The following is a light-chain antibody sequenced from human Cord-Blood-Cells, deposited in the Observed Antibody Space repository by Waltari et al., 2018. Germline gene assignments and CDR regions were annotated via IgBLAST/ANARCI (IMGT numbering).Light chain of an antibody. V-gene: IGLV2-23*01. CDR1: SSDVGGYTL. J-gene: IGLJ3*02. CDR3: CSYAGSSTLV. CDR2: EGS. Sequence: QSALTQPASVSGSPGQSITISCTGTSSDVGGYTLVSWYQQHPGKRPKLMIYEGSKRPSGVSNRSSGSKSGNTASLTIPGLQAEDEADYYCCSYAGSSTLVFGGGTKLTVL.